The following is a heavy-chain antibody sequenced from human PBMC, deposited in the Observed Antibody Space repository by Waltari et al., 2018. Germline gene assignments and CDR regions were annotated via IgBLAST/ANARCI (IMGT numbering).Heavy chain of an antibody. D-gene: IGHD3-22*01. J-gene: IGHJ4*02. CDR1: GFTFSNNY. V-gene: IGHV3-66*02. CDR3: ARNPRYDSPD. CDR2: IYSGCYT. Sequence: EVKLAESGGGLVQPGGSLRLSCAASGFTFSNNYMSWVRQAQGKGLEWVSRIYSGCYTQYADSVKGRFTISRDNSKNTLYLQMNSLRVEDTAGYYCARNPRYDSPDWGQGTLVTVSS.